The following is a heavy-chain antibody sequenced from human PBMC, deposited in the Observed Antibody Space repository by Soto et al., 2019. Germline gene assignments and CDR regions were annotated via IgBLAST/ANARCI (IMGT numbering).Heavy chain of an antibody. V-gene: IGHV4-4*02. CDR3: ARGIGDFWSGSRYYFDY. D-gene: IGHD3-3*01. J-gene: IGHJ4*02. CDR2: IYHSGST. Sequence: SETLSLTCAVSSGSISSSNWWSWVRQPPGKGLEWIGEIYHSGSTNYNPSLKSRVTISVDKSKNQFSLKLSSVTAADTAVYYCARGIGDFWSGSRYYFDYWGQGTLVTVSS. CDR1: SGSISSSNW.